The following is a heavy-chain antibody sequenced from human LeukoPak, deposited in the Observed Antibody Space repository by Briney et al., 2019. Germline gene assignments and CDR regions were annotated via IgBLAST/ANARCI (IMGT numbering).Heavy chain of an antibody. CDR2: ISSSGSTI. Sequence: AGGSLRLSCAASGFTFSDYYMSWIRQAPGKGLEWVSYISSSGSTIYYADSVKGRFTISRDNAKNSLYLQMNSLRAEDTAVYYCAKTYYDILTGYYYGMDVWGQGTTVTVSS. CDR3: AKTYYDILTGYYYGMDV. D-gene: IGHD3-9*01. V-gene: IGHV3-11*01. CDR1: GFTFSDYY. J-gene: IGHJ6*02.